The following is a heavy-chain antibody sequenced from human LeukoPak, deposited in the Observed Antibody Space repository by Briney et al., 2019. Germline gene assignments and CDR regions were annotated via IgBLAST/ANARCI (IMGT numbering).Heavy chain of an antibody. CDR2: ISADGNTK. D-gene: IGHD4-17*01. CDR3: ASGDSVTTSPPYYYAMDV. J-gene: IGHJ6*02. V-gene: IGHV3-30-3*01. CDR1: GFTFSTYI. Sequence: PGGSLRLSCAASGFTFSTYIMRWVRQAPGKGLDWVAVISADGNTKYYADSVKGRFTISRDNSKNTLYVQMNSLRTEDTAVYYCASGDSVTTSPPYYYAMDVWGQGTTVTVSS.